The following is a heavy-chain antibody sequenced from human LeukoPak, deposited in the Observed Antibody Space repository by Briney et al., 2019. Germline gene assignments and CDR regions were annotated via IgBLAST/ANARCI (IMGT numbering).Heavy chain of an antibody. Sequence: KLSCKASGYTFTNYYMNWVRQAPGKGLEWVSYISSSGSTIYYADSVKGRFTISRDNAKNSLYLQMNSLRAEDTAVYYCAELGITMIGGVWGKGTTVTISS. CDR1: GYTFTNYY. CDR2: ISSSGSTI. V-gene: IGHV3-48*03. CDR3: AELGITMIGGV. D-gene: IGHD3-10*02. J-gene: IGHJ6*04.